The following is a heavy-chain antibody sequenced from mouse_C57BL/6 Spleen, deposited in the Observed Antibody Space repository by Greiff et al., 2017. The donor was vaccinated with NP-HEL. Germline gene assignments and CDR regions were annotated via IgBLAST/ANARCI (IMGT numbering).Heavy chain of an antibody. J-gene: IGHJ4*01. CDR1: GFTFSDYY. Sequence: DVKLVESGGGLVQPGGSLKLSCAASGFTFSDYYMYWVRQTPEKRLEWVAYISNGGGSTYYPDTVKGRFTISRDNAKNTLYLQMSRLKSEDTAMYYCARLRYYAMDYWGQGTSVTVSS. CDR3: ARLRYYAMDY. CDR2: ISNGGGST. D-gene: IGHD1-1*01. V-gene: IGHV5-12*01.